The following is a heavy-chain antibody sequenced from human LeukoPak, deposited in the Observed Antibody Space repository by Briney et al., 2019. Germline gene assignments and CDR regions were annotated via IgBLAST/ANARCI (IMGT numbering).Heavy chain of an antibody. Sequence: ASVKVSCKASGYTFTGYYMHWVRQAPGQGLEWTGWINPNSGGTNYAQKFQGRVTMTRDTSISTAYMELSRLRSDDTAVYYCARDPPNYYDMDYWGQGTLVTVSS. J-gene: IGHJ4*02. CDR1: GYTFTGYY. CDR2: INPNSGGT. V-gene: IGHV1-2*02. CDR3: ARDPPNYYDMDY. D-gene: IGHD3-22*01.